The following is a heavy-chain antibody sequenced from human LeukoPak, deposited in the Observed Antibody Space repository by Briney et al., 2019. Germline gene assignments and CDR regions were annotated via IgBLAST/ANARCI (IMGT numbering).Heavy chain of an antibody. CDR2: ISGSTSYI. CDR3: ARDLYGDYGFDF. CDR1: GFIFSSYS. J-gene: IGHJ4*02. D-gene: IGHD4-17*01. V-gene: IGHV3-21*01. Sequence: GGSLRLSCAASGFIFSSYSMNWVRQAPGKGLEWVSSISGSTSYIYCADSLKGRFTTSRDNAKNSLYLQMNSLRAEDTAVYYCARDLYGDYGFDFWGQGTLVTVSA.